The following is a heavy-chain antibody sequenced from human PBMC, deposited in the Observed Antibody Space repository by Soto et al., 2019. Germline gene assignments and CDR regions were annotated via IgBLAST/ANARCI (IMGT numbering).Heavy chain of an antibody. V-gene: IGHV3-23*01. D-gene: IGHD6-19*01. CDR2: ISGSAGRT. Sequence: EVQLLESGGGLVQPGGSLRLSCAASGFTFSSYAMSWVRQAPGKGLEWVSAISGSAGRTYYADSVKGRFTISRDNSRNTLYLQMNSLRAEDTALYYCAKEMYSSGFFDYWGQGTLVTVS. CDR1: GFTFSSYA. J-gene: IGHJ4*02. CDR3: AKEMYSSGFFDY.